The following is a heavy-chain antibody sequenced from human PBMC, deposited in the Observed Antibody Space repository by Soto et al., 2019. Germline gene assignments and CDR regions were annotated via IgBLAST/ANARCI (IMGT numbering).Heavy chain of an antibody. V-gene: IGHV1-3*01. CDR2: INAGNGNT. D-gene: IGHD1-1*01. CDR3: ARDGVWRFWKNWFDP. Sequence: GASVKVSCKASGYTFTSYAMHWVRQAPGQRLEWMGWINAGNGNTKYSQKFQGRVTITRDTSASTAYMELSSLRSEDTAVYYCARDGVWRFWKNWFDPWGQGTLVTVSS. J-gene: IGHJ5*02. CDR1: GYTFTSYA.